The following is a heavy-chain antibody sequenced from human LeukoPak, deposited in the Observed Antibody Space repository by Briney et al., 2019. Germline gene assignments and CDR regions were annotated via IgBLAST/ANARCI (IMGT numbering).Heavy chain of an antibody. V-gene: IGHV1-24*01. CDR1: GYTLTELS. CDR3: ATLYSSGWYRAPQTPDY. Sequence: ASVKVSCKVSGYTLTELSMHWVRQAPGKGLEWMGGFDPEDGETIYAQKFQGRVTMTEGTSTDTAYMELSSLRSEDTAVYYCATLYSSGWYRAPQTPDYWGQGTLVTVSS. D-gene: IGHD6-19*01. J-gene: IGHJ4*02. CDR2: FDPEDGET.